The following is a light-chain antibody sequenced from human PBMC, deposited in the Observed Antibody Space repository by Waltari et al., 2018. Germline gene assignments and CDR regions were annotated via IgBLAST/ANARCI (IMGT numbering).Light chain of an antibody. Sequence: DIVMTQSPDSLAVSLGERATINCKSSQSVLYSSNNKNYLAWYQQKPGQPPKLLIYLASTRESGVPDRFSGSGSGTDVTLTISSLQAEDVAVYYCQQYDSTPITFGQGTRLEIK. CDR1: QSVLYSSNNKNY. CDR2: LAS. V-gene: IGKV4-1*01. J-gene: IGKJ5*01. CDR3: QQYDSTPIT.